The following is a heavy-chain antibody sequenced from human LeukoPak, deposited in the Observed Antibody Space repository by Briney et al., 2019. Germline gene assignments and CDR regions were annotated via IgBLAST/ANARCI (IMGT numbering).Heavy chain of an antibody. CDR1: GFTFTSYA. CDR2: NSGGGVTT. J-gene: IGHJ4*02. CDR3: ATPWTAVATFHRLDY. Sequence: GGSLRLSCAASGFTFTSYAMSWVRQAPGKGLEWVSTNSGGGVTTYYADSVKGRFTISRDNSKNTVYLQMNSLRAEDTAIYYCATPWTAVATFHRLDYWGQGTLVTVSS. V-gene: IGHV3-23*01. D-gene: IGHD3/OR15-3a*01.